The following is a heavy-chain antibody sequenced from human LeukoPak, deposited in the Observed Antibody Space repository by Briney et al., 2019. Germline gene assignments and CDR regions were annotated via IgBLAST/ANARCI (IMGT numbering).Heavy chain of an antibody. V-gene: IGHV3-21*01. Sequence: PGGSLRLSCAASGFIFSSYSMNWVRQAPGKGLEWVSSISSSSSYIYYADSVKGRFTISRDNSKNTLYLQMNSLRAEDTAVYYCAKGPSGWDYYFDYWGQGTLVTVSS. CDR3: AKGPSGWDYYFDY. CDR2: ISSSSSYI. D-gene: IGHD6-19*01. CDR1: GFIFSSYS. J-gene: IGHJ4*02.